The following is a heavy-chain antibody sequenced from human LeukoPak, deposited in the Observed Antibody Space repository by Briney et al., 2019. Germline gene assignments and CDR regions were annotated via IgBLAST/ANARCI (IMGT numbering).Heavy chain of an antibody. CDR2: ISSSSSTI. D-gene: IGHD3-10*01. Sequence: GGSLRLSCAASGFTFSSYSMNWVRQAPGKGLEWVSYISSSSSTIYYADSVKGRFTISRDNAKNSLYLQMNSLRAEDTAVYYCARDRELWFGYFDYWGQGTLVTVSS. CDR1: GFTFSSYS. V-gene: IGHV3-48*04. J-gene: IGHJ4*02. CDR3: ARDRELWFGYFDY.